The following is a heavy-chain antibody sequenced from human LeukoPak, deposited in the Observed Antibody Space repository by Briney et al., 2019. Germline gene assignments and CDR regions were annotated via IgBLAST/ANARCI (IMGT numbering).Heavy chain of an antibody. V-gene: IGHV4-39*07. CDR3: ARGRYDSSGYWFDP. D-gene: IGHD3-22*01. J-gene: IGHJ5*02. Sequence: SETLSLTCAVSGGSISSNSYYWGWIRQPPGKGLEWIGSIYHSGSTYYNPSLKSRVTISVDTSKNQFSLKLSSVTAADTAVYYCARGRYDSSGYWFDPWGQGTLVTVSS. CDR1: GGSISSNSYY. CDR2: IYHSGST.